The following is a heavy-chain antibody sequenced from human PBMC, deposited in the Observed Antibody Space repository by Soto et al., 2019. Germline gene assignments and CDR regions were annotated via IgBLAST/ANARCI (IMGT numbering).Heavy chain of an antibody. CDR1: GGSFSGYY. J-gene: IGHJ5*02. Sequence: PSETLSLTCAVCGGSFSGYYWSWIRQPPGKGLEWIGEINHSGSTNYNPSLKSRVTISVDTSKNQVSLKLSSVTAADTAVYYCARGEQQLANWFDPWGQGTLVTVSS. D-gene: IGHD6-13*01. CDR3: ARGEQQLANWFDP. V-gene: IGHV4-34*01. CDR2: INHSGST.